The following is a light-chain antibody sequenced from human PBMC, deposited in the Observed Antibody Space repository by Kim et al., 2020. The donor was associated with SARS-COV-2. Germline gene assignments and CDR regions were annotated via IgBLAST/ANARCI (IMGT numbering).Light chain of an antibody. J-gene: IGKJ1*01. CDR2: AAS. Sequence: ASTGDRITMSCRASQRISSYLAWYQQKPGKAPNLLIYAASTLQSGVPSRFSGSGSGTDFTLTISCLQSEDFATYYCQQYYDYPRTFGQGTKVEIK. CDR1: QRISSY. V-gene: IGKV1-8*01. CDR3: QQYYDYPRT.